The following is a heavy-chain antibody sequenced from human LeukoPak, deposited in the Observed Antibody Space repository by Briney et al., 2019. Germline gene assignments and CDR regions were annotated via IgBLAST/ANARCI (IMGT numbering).Heavy chain of an antibody. CDR3: ARRSSGWDYNWFDP. V-gene: IGHV4-39*01. J-gene: IGHJ5*02. Sequence: SETLSLTCTVSGGSISSSSYYWGWIRQPPGKGLEWIGSIYYSGSTYYSPSLKSRVTISVDTSKNQFSLKLSSVTAADTAVYYCARRSSGWDYNWFDPWGQGTLVTVSS. CDR2: IYYSGST. CDR1: GGSISSSSYY. D-gene: IGHD6-19*01.